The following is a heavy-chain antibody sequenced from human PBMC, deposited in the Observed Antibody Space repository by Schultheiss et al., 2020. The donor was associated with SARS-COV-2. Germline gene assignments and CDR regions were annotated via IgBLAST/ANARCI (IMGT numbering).Heavy chain of an antibody. D-gene: IGHD3-22*01. CDR2: ISSNGGST. CDR3: VKDGRRAYYYDSSGYPYDY. CDR1: GFTLSSYA. J-gene: IGHJ4*02. V-gene: IGHV3-64D*06. Sequence: GGSLRLSCSASGFTLSSYAMHWVRQAPGKGLEYVSAISSNGGSTYYADSVKGRFTISRDNSKNTLYLQMSSLRAEDTAVYYCVKDGRRAYYYDSSGYPYDYWGQGTLVTVSS.